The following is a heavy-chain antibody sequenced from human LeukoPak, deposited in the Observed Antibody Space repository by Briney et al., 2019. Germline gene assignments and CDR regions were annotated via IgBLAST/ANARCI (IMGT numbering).Heavy chain of an antibody. J-gene: IGHJ4*02. CDR2: INPSGGST. V-gene: IGHV1-46*01. CDR1: GYTFTSYY. D-gene: IGHD6-13*01. CDR3: ARTGSSSTWLYYFDY. Sequence: ASVKVSCKASGYTFTSYYMHWVRRAPGQGLEWMGIINPSGGSTSYAQKFQGRVTMTRDTSTTIVYMELSSLRSEDTAVYYCARTGSSSTWLYYFDYWGQGTLVTVSS.